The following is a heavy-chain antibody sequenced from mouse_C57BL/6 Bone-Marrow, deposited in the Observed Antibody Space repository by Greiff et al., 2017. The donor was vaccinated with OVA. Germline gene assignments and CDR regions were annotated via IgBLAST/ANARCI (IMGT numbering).Heavy chain of an antibody. V-gene: IGHV1-77*01. CDR3: ARDRRCGYYGYFDV. CDR2: IGHGSGCT. J-gene: IGHJ1*03. D-gene: IGHD1-2*01. Sequence: VQLQESGAGLVKPGASVKISCTASGYTFSDYDMTWVKQRPGQGLEWIGKIGHGSGCTYYTENVKGKFTLSADKASSKLYLQISHLTSEDTAVYYCARDRRCGYYGYFDVWGTGTTVTVSS. CDR1: GYTFSDYD.